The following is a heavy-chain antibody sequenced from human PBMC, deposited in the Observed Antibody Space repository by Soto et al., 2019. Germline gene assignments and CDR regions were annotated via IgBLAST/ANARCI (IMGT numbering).Heavy chain of an antibody. V-gene: IGHV3-30*18. J-gene: IGHJ6*02. CDR1: GFTFSSYG. D-gene: IGHD6-6*01. Sequence: QVQLVESGGGVVQPGRALRLSCAAAGFTFSSYGMHWVRQAPGKGLEWVAVISYDGSNKYYADSVKGRFTISRDNSKNTLYLQMNSLRAEDTAVYYCAKEIHRRIAAYYYYGMDVWGQGTTVTVSS. CDR3: AKEIHRRIAAYYYYGMDV. CDR2: ISYDGSNK.